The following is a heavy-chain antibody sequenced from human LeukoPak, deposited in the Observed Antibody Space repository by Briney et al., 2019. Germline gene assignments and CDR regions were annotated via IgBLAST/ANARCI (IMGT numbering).Heavy chain of an antibody. D-gene: IGHD1-26*01. J-gene: IGHJ3*02. V-gene: IGHV3-30*18. CDR1: GFTFSSYG. CDR2: ISYDGSNK. CDR3: AKVTVGALPPDAFDI. Sequence: PGRSLRLSCAASGFTFSSYGMHWVRQAPGKGLEWVAVISYDGSNKYYADSVKGRFTTSRDNSKNTLYLQMNSLRAEDTAVYYCAKVTVGALPPDAFDIWGQGTMVTVSS.